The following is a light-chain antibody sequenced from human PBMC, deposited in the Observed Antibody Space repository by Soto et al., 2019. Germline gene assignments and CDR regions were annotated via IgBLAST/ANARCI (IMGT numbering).Light chain of an antibody. CDR2: DVT. J-gene: IGLJ1*01. CDR3: CSYAATSLNV. V-gene: IGLV2-11*01. Sequence: QSALTQPRSVSGSPGQSVTISCTGTTSDVGGYNYVSWFQQHPGEAPKLMVSDVTKRPSGVPERFSGSKSGNTDSLNISGLQAEDEAEYYCCSYAATSLNVFGTGTKLTV. CDR1: TSDVGGYNY.